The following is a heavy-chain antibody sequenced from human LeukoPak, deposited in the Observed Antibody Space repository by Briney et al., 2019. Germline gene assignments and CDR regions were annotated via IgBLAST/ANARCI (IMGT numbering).Heavy chain of an antibody. J-gene: IGHJ4*02. D-gene: IGHD6-19*01. CDR3: ARRLTSGWTFDY. Sequence: GESLKISCKGSGYSFTTYWIAWVRQMPGKGLEWMGIIYPGDSDTRYSPSFQGQVTISADKSISTAYLQWGSLKASDAAMYFCARRLTSGWTFDYWGQGTLVTVSS. CDR1: GYSFTTYW. CDR2: IYPGDSDT. V-gene: IGHV5-51*01.